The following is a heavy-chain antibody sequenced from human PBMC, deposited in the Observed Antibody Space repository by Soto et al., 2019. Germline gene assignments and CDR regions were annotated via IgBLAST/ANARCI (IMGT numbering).Heavy chain of an antibody. Sequence: GESLKISCAASGFTFSSYGMHWVRQAPGKGLEWVAVISYDGSNKYYADSVKGRFTISRDNSKNTLYLQMNSLRAEDTAVYYCANGAVAGTFLTESLPDYWGQGTLVTVSS. J-gene: IGHJ4*02. CDR2: ISYDGSNK. CDR3: ANGAVAGTFLTESLPDY. CDR1: GFTFSSYG. D-gene: IGHD6-19*01. V-gene: IGHV3-30*18.